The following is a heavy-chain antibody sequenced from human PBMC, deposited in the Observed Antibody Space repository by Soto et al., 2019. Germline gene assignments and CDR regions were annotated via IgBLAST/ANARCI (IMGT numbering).Heavy chain of an antibody. CDR3: TGAVAGGGKTIYNYYGMDV. V-gene: IGHV1-3*01. Sequence: ASVKVSCKASGYTFSNFAMHWVRQAPGQRLERMGWINPGNGNTKYSQTIQGRVTITRDTSASTAYIELSSLRSENTAMNNYTGAVAGGGKTIYNYYGMDVWAQGTTVPVSS. D-gene: IGHD3-16*01. CDR2: INPGNGNT. CDR1: GYTFSNFA. J-gene: IGHJ6*02.